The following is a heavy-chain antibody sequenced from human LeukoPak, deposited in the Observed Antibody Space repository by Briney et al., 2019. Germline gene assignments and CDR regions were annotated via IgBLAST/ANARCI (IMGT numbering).Heavy chain of an antibody. J-gene: IGHJ3*02. V-gene: IGHV1-2*02. CDR1: GYTFTGYY. CDR2: INPNSGGT. CDR3: ARVSQDEWELLPVYAFDI. Sequence: ASVKVSCKASGYTFTGYYMHWVRQAPGQGLEWMGWINPNSGGTNYAQKFQGRVTMTRDTSISTAYMELSRLRSDDTAVYYCARVSQDEWELLPVYAFDIWGQGTMVTVSS. D-gene: IGHD1-26*01.